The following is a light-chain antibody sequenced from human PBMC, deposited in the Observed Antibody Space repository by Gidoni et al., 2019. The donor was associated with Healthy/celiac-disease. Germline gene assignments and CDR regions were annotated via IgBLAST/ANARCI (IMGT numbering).Light chain of an antibody. CDR2: AAS. J-gene: IGKJ2*01. Sequence: DIQMTQSPSSLSASVGDRVTITCRASQSSSSYLNWYQQKPGKAPKLLIYAASSLQSGVPSRFSGSGSGTDFTLTISSLQPEDFATYYCQQSYSTQNTFGQXTKLEIK. V-gene: IGKV1-39*01. CDR1: QSSSSY. CDR3: QQSYSTQNT.